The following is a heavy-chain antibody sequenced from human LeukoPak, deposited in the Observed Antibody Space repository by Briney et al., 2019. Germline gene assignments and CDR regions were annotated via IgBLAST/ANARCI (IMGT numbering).Heavy chain of an antibody. J-gene: IGHJ4*02. CDR2: TYYRSKWYN. CDR1: GDSVSSNSAA. D-gene: IGHD6-19*01. Sequence: SQTLSLTCAISGDSVSSNSAAWNWIRQSPSRGLEWLGRTYYRSKWYNDYAVSVKSRITINPDTSKNQFSLQLNSVTPEDTAVYYCARGYSSGWYGEYYFDYWGQGTLVTVSS. CDR3: ARGYSSGWYGEYYFDY. V-gene: IGHV6-1*01.